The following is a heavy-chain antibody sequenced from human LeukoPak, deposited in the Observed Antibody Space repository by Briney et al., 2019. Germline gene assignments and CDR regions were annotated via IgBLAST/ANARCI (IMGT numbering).Heavy chain of an antibody. D-gene: IGHD6-13*01. CDR1: GFTFSSYW. V-gene: IGHV3-7*03. CDR3: AREESGYSSSWYRDFGY. Sequence: GGSLRLSCAASGFTFSSYWLTWVGQAPGKGLEWVANIKQDGSEKNYVDSVKGRFTISRDNAKNSLYLQMNSLRVEDTAVYYCAREESGYSSSWYRDFGYWGQGTPVTVSS. CDR2: IKQDGSEK. J-gene: IGHJ4*02.